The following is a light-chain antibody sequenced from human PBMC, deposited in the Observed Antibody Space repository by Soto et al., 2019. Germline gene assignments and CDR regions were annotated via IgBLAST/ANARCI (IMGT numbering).Light chain of an antibody. Sequence: QSVLTQPASVSESPGQSITISCTGSSSDVGGYKYVSWYQQHPGEAPKLLIYDVTNRPSGVSNRFSGSKSGYTASLTISGLQSEDEADYYCSSYTSFKTLVFGTGTKVT. CDR1: SSDVGGYKY. J-gene: IGLJ1*01. CDR3: SSYTSFKTLV. CDR2: DVT. V-gene: IGLV2-14*01.